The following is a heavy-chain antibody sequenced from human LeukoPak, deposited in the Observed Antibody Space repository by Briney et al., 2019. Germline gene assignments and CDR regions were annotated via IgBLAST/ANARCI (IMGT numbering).Heavy chain of an antibody. CDR1: GFTFSSYA. Sequence: GGSLRLSCAASGFTFSSYAMSWVRQAPGKGLEWVSAISGSGGSTYYADSVKGRFTISRDNSKNTLYLQMNSLRAEDTAVYYCAKCQGDTIFGVVSAGAFDYWGQGTLVTVSS. CDR3: AKCQGDTIFGVVSAGAFDY. J-gene: IGHJ4*02. D-gene: IGHD3-3*01. V-gene: IGHV3-23*01. CDR2: ISGSGGST.